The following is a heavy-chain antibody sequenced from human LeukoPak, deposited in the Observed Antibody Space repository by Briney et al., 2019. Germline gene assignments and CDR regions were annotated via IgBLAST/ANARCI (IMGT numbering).Heavy chain of an antibody. CDR2: TSYDGGNK. D-gene: IGHD3-9*01. CDR3: ARGGYFDILTGYYQTQYYYPMDV. J-gene: IGHJ6*02. V-gene: IGHV3-30*04. Sequence: PGGSLRLSCAPSGFTFSSYAIHWVRQAPGKGLEWVAVTSYDGGNKYYGDSVKGRFTISRDNSKSTLYLEVSSLRAEDTAVYYCARGGYFDILTGYYQTQYYYPMDVWGRGTTVTVSS. CDR1: GFTFSSYA.